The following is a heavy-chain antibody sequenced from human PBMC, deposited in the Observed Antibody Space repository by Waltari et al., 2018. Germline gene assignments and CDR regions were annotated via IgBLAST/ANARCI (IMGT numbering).Heavy chain of an antibody. CDR3: AREGEGGYSYGLNWFDP. CDR1: GGSIGSGDSF. Sequence: QVQLQESGPGLVKPSQTLSLTCAVSGGSIGSGDSFWSWIRQPPGKGLELIGYISYTGTSYYNPSLKSRVTTSVDTSKNQFSLKLSSVAAADTAVYYCAREGEGGYSYGLNWFDPWGQGTLVTVSS. CDR2: ISYTGTS. D-gene: IGHD5-18*01. V-gene: IGHV4-30-4*08. J-gene: IGHJ5*02.